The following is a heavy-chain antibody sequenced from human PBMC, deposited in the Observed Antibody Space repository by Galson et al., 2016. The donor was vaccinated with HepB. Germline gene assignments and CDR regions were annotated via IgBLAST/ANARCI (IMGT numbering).Heavy chain of an antibody. V-gene: IGHV3-30*03. CDR2: LSFDESDR. CDR1: GFPLSDYG. CDR3: AGGKNYGGIFLDY. J-gene: IGHJ4*02. Sequence: SLRLSCAASGFPLSDYGMHWVRQAPGKGLEWLAFLSFDESDRYYADSVKRRFTISRDTSKNTLYLQMNSLRADDTAVYYCAGGKNYGGIFLDYWGQGTPVTVSS. D-gene: IGHD4-23*01.